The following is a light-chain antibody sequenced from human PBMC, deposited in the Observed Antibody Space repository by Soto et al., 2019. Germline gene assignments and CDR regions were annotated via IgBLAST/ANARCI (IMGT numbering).Light chain of an antibody. V-gene: IGLV2-8*01. Sequence: QSALTQPPSASGSPGQSVTISCTGTSSDVGGYNYVSWYQQYPGRAPKLMIYEVTKRPSGVPDRLSGSKSGNTASLPVSAGLAEDEVDYYCSSYAASNSYYFVFGGGTKVTVL. CDR2: EVT. CDR1: SSDVGGYNY. CDR3: SSYAASNSYYFV. J-gene: IGLJ3*02.